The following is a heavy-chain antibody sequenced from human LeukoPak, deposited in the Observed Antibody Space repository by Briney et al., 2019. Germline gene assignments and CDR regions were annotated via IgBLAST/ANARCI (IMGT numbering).Heavy chain of an antibody. CDR1: GGSISSSSYY. J-gene: IGHJ4*02. Sequence: SETLSLTCTVSGGSISSSSYYWGWNRQPPGKGLEWIGSIYYSGSTYYNPSLKSRVTISVDTSKNQFSLKLSSVTAADTAVYYCARRGKWGATGFDYWGQGTLVTVSS. D-gene: IGHD1-26*01. CDR2: IYYSGST. CDR3: ARRGKWGATGFDY. V-gene: IGHV4-39*01.